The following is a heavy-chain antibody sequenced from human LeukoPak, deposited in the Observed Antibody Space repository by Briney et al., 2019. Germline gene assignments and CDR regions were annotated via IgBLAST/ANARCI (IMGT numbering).Heavy chain of an antibody. CDR3: ARDRGEGTPLDP. D-gene: IGHD6-25*01. Sequence: GGSLGLSCEASGFNVNSYWMHWVRQAPGKGLVWVSLIRIDGSDTDYADSVRGRFTTSRDNAKNALYLQMDSLRVEDTAIYYCARDRGEGTPLDPWGQGTLVTVSS. J-gene: IGHJ5*02. CDR2: IRIDGSDT. CDR1: GFNVNSYW. V-gene: IGHV3-74*01.